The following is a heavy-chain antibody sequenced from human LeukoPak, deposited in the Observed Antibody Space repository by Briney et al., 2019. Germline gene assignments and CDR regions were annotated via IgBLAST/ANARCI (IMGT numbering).Heavy chain of an antibody. CDR2: IRRDSSDT. V-gene: IGHV3-21*01. CDR3: ARGHFGVVLDH. Sequence: GGTLRLSCAGSGFTFSDFSMIWVRQAPGKGLEWDSSIRRDSSDTRYAGSVMGRFTISRDNARNSLYLQMNSLRAEDTAVYYCARGHFGVVLDHWGRGILVTVSS. J-gene: IGHJ4*02. CDR1: GFTFSDFS. D-gene: IGHD3-3*01.